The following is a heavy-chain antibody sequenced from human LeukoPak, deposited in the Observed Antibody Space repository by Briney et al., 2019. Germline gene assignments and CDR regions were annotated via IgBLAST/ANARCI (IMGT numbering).Heavy chain of an antibody. CDR2: IRSKAYGGTT. D-gene: IGHD6-13*01. Sequence: LPGGSLRLSCTASGFTFGDYAMSWFRQAPGKGLEWVGFIRSKAYGGTTEYAASVKGRFTTSRDDSKSIAYLQMNSLKTEDTAVYYCTQSRRIAAAGTVNYWGQGTLVTVSS. J-gene: IGHJ4*02. CDR1: GFTFGDYA. CDR3: TQSRRIAAAGTVNY. V-gene: IGHV3-49*03.